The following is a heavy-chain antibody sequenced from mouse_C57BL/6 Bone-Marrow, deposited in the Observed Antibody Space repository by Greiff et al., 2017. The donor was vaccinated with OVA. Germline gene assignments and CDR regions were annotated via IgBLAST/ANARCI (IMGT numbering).Heavy chain of an antibody. CDR2: IYPGSGNT. V-gene: IGHV1-66*01. D-gene: IGHD1-1*01. J-gene: IGHJ2*01. CDR1: GYSFTSYY. Sequence: QVHVKQSGPELVKPGASVKISCKASGYSFTSYYIHWVKQRPGQGLEWIGWIYPGSGNTKYNEKFKGKATLTADTSSSTAYMQLSSLTSEDSAVYYCARRHYYGSSFYFDYWGQGTTLTVSS. CDR3: ARRHYYGSSFYFDY.